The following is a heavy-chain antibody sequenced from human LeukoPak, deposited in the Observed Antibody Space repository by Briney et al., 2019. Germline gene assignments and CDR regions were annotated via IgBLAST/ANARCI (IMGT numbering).Heavy chain of an antibody. J-gene: IGHJ4*02. CDR3: AKDGGTHFDH. V-gene: IGHV3-48*03. CDR1: GFTFDDYA. D-gene: IGHD1-26*01. CDR2: ISSSGTTI. Sequence: GGSLRLSCAASGFTFDDYAMHWVRQAPGKGLEWVSYISSSGTTISYAQSVKGRFTITRDNAQNSLTLHMNTLRADDTAVYYCAKDGGTHFDHWGQGTLVTVSS.